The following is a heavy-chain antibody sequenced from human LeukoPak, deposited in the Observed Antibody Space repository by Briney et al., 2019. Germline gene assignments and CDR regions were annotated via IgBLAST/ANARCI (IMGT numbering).Heavy chain of an antibody. Sequence: GGSLRLSCAASGLTFRTYAMSWVRQAPGKGLEWVSSISDSGGYTFYADSVKGRFTISRDNSKNTVYLQMNSLRAEDTAVYYCAKGGSYRSQPYFDYWGQGTPVTVSS. D-gene: IGHD3-16*02. J-gene: IGHJ4*02. CDR2: ISDSGGYT. CDR3: AKGGSYRSQPYFDY. CDR1: GLTFRTYA. V-gene: IGHV3-23*01.